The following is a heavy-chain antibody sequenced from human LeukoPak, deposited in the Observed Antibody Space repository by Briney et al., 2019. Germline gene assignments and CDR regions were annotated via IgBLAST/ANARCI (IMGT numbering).Heavy chain of an antibody. D-gene: IGHD6-13*01. CDR3: ANMPGIAAASYYYYYMDV. CDR2: IYYSGST. J-gene: IGHJ6*03. Sequence: SETLSLTCTVSGGSISSSSYYWGWIRQPPGKGLEWIGSIYYSGSTYYNPSLKSRVTISVDTSKNQFSLKLSSVTAADTAVYYCANMPGIAAASYYYYYMDVWGKGTTVTVSS. V-gene: IGHV4-39*01. CDR1: GGSISSSSYY.